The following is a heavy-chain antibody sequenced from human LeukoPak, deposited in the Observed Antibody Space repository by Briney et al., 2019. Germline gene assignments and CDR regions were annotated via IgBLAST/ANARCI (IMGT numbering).Heavy chain of an antibody. Sequence: ASVKVSCKASGYTFTGYYMHWVRQAPGQGLEWMGWINPNSGGTNYAQKFQGRVTMTRDTSISTAYMELSRLRSDDTAVYYCARCDYGENWFDPWGQGTLVTVSS. CDR2: INPNSGGT. CDR1: GYTFTGYY. J-gene: IGHJ5*02. V-gene: IGHV1-2*02. D-gene: IGHD4-17*01. CDR3: ARCDYGENWFDP.